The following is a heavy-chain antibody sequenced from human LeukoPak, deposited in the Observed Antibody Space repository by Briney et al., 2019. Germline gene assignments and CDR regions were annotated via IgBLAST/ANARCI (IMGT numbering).Heavy chain of an antibody. Sequence: SETLSLTCTVSGYSISSGYYWGWIRQPPGKGLEWIGSIYHSGSTYYNPSLKSRVTMSVDTSKNQFSLKLSSVTAADTAVYYCARDGYYDSSGYYYPSGFDIWGQGTMVTVSS. CDR1: GYSISSGYY. D-gene: IGHD3-22*01. CDR2: IYHSGST. CDR3: ARDGYYDSSGYYYPSGFDI. J-gene: IGHJ3*02. V-gene: IGHV4-38-2*02.